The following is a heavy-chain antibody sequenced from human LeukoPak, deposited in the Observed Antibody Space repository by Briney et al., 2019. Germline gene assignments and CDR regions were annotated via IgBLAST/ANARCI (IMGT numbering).Heavy chain of an antibody. D-gene: IGHD3-22*01. Sequence: SETLSLTCAVSGGSISSSNWWSWVRQPPGKGLEWIGEIYHSGSTNYNPSLKSRVTISVDKSKNQFSLKLSSVTAADTAVYYCARDYYYDSSGYYYHAFDIWGQGTMVTVS. CDR2: IYHSGST. V-gene: IGHV4-4*02. J-gene: IGHJ3*02. CDR3: ARDYYYDSSGYYYHAFDI. CDR1: GGSISSSNW.